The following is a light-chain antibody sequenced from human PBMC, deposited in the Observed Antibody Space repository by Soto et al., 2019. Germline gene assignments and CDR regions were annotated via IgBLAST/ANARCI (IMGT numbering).Light chain of an antibody. CDR2: DAS. J-gene: IGKJ1*01. V-gene: IGKV1-5*01. CDR3: QQYNSYS. Sequence: IQMTQSPSSLSASVGDRVTITCRDSQSISSWLAWYQQKPGKGPKLLIYDASSLESGVPSRFSGSGSGTEFTLTISSLQPDDFATYYCQQYNSYSFGQGTKVDI. CDR1: QSISSW.